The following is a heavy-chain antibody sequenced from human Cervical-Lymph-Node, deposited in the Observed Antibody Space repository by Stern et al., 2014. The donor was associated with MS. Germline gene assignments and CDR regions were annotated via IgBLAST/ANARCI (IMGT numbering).Heavy chain of an antibody. CDR1: GFSLSTSGMR. V-gene: IGHV2-70*04. J-gene: IGHJ4*02. D-gene: IGHD3-22*01. Sequence: VTLRESGPALVKPTQTLTLTCTFSGFSLSTSGMRVSWIRQPPGKALEWLARIDWYDDKFYSTSLKTRLTISKDTSKNQVVLTMTNMDPVDTATYYWARMGDSSGYGFDYWGQGTLVTVSS. CDR3: ARMGDSSGYGFDY. CDR2: IDWYDDK.